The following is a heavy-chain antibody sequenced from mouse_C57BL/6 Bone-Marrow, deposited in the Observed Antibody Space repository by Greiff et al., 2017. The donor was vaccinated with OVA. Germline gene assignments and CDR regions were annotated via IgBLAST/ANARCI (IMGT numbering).Heavy chain of an antibody. CDR1: GYTFTSYW. D-gene: IGHD1-1*01. V-gene: IGHV1-55*01. CDR3: ARSFITTVVGY. J-gene: IGHJ2*01. Sequence: VQLQQPGAELVKPGASVKMSCKASGYTFTSYWITWVKQRPGQGLEWIGDIYPGSGSTNYNEKFKSKATLTVYTSSSTAYMQLSSLTSEDSAVYFCARSFITTVVGYWGQGTTLTVSS. CDR2: IYPGSGST.